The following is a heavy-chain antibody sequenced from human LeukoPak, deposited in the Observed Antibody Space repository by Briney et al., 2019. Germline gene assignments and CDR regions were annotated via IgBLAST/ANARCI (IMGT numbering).Heavy chain of an antibody. CDR3: TRDREHGTQDS. CDR2: IYRGNT. CDR1: GGSFTDYY. D-gene: IGHD1-26*01. Sequence: SETLSLTCTVSGGSFTDYYWGWIRQPPGKGLEWIGSIYRGNTFYNPSLRNRVSISIDTSKGRFSLNLNSVTAADTAVYFCTRDREHGTQDSWGQGTLATVS. J-gene: IGHJ4*02. V-gene: IGHV4-39*07.